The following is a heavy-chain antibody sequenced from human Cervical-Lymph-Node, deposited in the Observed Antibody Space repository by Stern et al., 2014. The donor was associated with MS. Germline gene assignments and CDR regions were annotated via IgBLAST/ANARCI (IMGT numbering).Heavy chain of an antibody. V-gene: IGHV3-23*04. J-gene: IGHJ4*02. CDR1: EFTFSSYA. CDR3: AKDTVTDGLWYFDY. D-gene: IGHD4-17*01. CDR2: ITGSGRNT. Sequence: EMQLVESGGGLVQPGGSLRLSCVASEFTFSSYAMNWVRQAPGRGLEWVSAITGSGRNTYYAGSVKGRFTISRDNSKNTLYLQMNSLRAEDTALYYCAKDTVTDGLWYFDYGGQGTLVTFSS.